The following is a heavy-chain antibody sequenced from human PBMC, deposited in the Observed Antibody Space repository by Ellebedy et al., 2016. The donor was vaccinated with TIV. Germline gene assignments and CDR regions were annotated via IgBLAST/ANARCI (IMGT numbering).Heavy chain of an antibody. V-gene: IGHV3-74*01. D-gene: IGHD3-9*01. J-gene: IGHJ2*01. CDR2: INSDGSST. Sequence: PGGSLRLSCAASGFTVSRYWMHRVRQAPGKGLVWVSRINSDGSSTSYADSVKGRFTISRDNAKNTLYLQRNSLRAEDTALYYCARNKTGYYEVRHFDLWGRGTLVTVSS. CDR3: ARNKTGYYEVRHFDL. CDR1: GFTVSRYW.